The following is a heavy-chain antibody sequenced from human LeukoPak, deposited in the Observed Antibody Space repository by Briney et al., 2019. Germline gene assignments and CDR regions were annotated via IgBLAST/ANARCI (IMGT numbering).Heavy chain of an antibody. CDR2: INHSGST. J-gene: IGHJ5*02. V-gene: IGHV4-34*01. CDR3: ARELGMVDIVATPRFDP. Sequence: SETLSLTCAVYGGSFSGYYWSWIRQPPGKGLEWIGEINHSGSTNYNPSLKSRVTIPVDTSKNQFSLKLSSVTAADTAVYYCARELGMVDIVATPRFDPWGQGTLVTVSS. D-gene: IGHD5-12*01. CDR1: GGSFSGYY.